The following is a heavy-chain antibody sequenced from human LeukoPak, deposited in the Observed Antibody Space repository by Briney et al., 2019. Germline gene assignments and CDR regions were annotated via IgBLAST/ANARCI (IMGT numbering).Heavy chain of an antibody. Sequence: GGSLRLSCAASGFTFSSYSMNWVRQAPGKGLEWVSSISSSSSYIYYADSVKGRFTISRDNAKNSLYLQMNSLRAEDTAVYYCARGLWCGEVFHDAFDIWGQGTMVTVSS. CDR2: ISSSSSYI. CDR1: GFTFSSYS. V-gene: IGHV3-21*01. CDR3: ARGLWCGEVFHDAFDI. J-gene: IGHJ3*02. D-gene: IGHD3-10*01.